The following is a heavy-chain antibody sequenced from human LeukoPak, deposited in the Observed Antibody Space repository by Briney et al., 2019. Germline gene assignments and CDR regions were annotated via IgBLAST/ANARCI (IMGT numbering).Heavy chain of an antibody. Sequence: GASVKVPCKAPGYTFTSYYMHWVRQAPGQGLEWMGIINPSGGSTSYAQKFQGRVTMTRDTSTSTVYMELSSLRSEDTAVYYCARTVGPYYYFMDVWGQGTTVTVSS. V-gene: IGHV1-46*01. CDR1: GYTFTSYY. J-gene: IGHJ6*03. CDR2: INPSGGST. CDR3: ARTVGPYYYFMDV. D-gene: IGHD1-26*01.